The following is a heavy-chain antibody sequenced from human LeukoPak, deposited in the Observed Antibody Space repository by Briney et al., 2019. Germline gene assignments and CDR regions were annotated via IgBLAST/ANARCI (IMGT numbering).Heavy chain of an antibody. J-gene: IGHJ4*02. CDR2: ISSNGSST. Sequence: GASLRLSCSASGFTFSRYVIYWVRQAPGKGLEYVSAISSNGSSTNYTDSVKGRFNISRDNSKNTLYLQMNSLRAEDTAVYYCLKGSSTQFYFDYWGQGTLVTVSS. V-gene: IGHV3-64D*09. CDR3: LKGSSTQFYFDY. D-gene: IGHD6-13*01. CDR1: GFTFSRYV.